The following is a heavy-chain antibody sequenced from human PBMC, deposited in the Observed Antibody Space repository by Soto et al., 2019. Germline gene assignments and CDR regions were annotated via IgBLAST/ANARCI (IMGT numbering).Heavy chain of an antibody. CDR3: ARAVDRAISDIWFDP. CDR2: IFSSDEK. D-gene: IGHD5-18*01. CDR1: GFSLSNAGMG. Sequence: SGPTLVNPTETLTLTCTVSGFSLSNAGMGVSWIRQPPGKALEWLAHIFSSDEKSYRTSLETRLTVSKDTSKSQVDLTMTNMDPLDTATYYCARAVDRAISDIWFDPWGQGTQVTVSS. J-gene: IGHJ5*02. V-gene: IGHV2-26*01.